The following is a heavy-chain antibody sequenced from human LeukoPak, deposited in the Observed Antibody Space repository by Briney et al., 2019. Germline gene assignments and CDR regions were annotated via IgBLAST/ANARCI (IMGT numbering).Heavy chain of an antibody. Sequence: PGGSLRLSCAASGFTFSSYGMHWVRQAPGKGLAWVSYISSSSSAIYYADSVKGRFTISRDNAKNSLYLQLNSLRPEDTAVYYCARGGMWELTNWYFDLWGRGTLVTVSS. J-gene: IGHJ2*01. D-gene: IGHD1-26*01. CDR1: GFTFSSYG. CDR2: ISSSSSAI. CDR3: ARGGMWELTNWYFDL. V-gene: IGHV3-48*04.